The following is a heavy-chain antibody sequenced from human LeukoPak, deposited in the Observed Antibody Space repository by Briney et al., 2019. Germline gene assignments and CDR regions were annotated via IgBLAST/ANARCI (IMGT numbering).Heavy chain of an antibody. CDR1: KFTFSSCW. D-gene: IGHD1-26*01. Sequence: GGSLRLSCAASKFTFSSCWMNWVRQAPGKGLEWVANIKQDGSEKYYVDSVRGRFTISRDNAKNSLYLQMNSLRAEDTAVYYCARDHMGGGFDYWGQGTLVTVSS. CDR3: ARDHMGGGFDY. CDR2: IKQDGSEK. V-gene: IGHV3-7*01. J-gene: IGHJ4*02.